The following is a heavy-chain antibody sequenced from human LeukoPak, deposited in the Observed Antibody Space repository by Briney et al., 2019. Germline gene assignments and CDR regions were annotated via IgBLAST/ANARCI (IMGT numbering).Heavy chain of an antibody. D-gene: IGHD2-15*01. CDR2: INPNSGGT. CDR1: GCTFTGYY. Sequence: GASVKVSCKASGCTFTGYYMHWVRQAPGQGLEWMGWINPNSGGTNYAQKFQGRVTMTRDTSISTAYMELSGLRSDDTAVYYCARGVVAATFYYYMDVWGKGTMVTVSS. J-gene: IGHJ6*03. V-gene: IGHV1-2*02. CDR3: ARGVVAATFYYYMDV.